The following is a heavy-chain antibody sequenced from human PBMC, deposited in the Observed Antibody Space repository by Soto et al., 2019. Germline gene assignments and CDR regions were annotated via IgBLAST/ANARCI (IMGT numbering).Heavy chain of an antibody. CDR2: IYYSGST. J-gene: IGHJ4*02. CDR1: GGSISSYY. D-gene: IGHD3-16*01. Sequence: PSETLSLTCTVSGGSISSYYWSWIRQPPGKGLEWIGYIYYSGSTNYNPSLKSRVTISVDTSKNQFSLKLSSVTAADTALYYCARYDGRYWGQGTLVTVSS. V-gene: IGHV4-59*01. CDR3: ARYDGRY.